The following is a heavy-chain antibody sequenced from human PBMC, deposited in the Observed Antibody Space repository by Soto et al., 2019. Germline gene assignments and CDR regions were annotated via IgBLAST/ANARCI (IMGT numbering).Heavy chain of an antibody. CDR3: ARMYYDILTGYRTFDY. Sequence: ASVKVSCKASGYTFTSYAMHWVRQAPGQRLEWMGWINAGNGNTKYSQKFQGRVTITRDTSASTAYMELSSLRSEDTAVYYCARMYYDILTGYRTFDYWGQGTLVTVSS. CDR2: INAGNGNT. D-gene: IGHD3-9*01. CDR1: GYTFTSYA. J-gene: IGHJ4*02. V-gene: IGHV1-3*01.